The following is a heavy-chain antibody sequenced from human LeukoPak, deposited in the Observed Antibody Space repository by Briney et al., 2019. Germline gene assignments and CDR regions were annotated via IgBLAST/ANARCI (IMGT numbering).Heavy chain of an antibody. CDR1: GFTSNNYG. V-gene: IGHV3-30*02. CDR3: AKDGLYYDGSEHVYYFDS. CDR2: IRFDGNKI. Sequence: GGSLRLSCVASGFTSNNYGIHWVRQAPGKGLEWVAFIRFDGNKIFYGDSVKGRFTISRDNSKNTLYLQMNSLRAEDTALYYCAKDGLYYDGSEHVYYFDSWGQGTLVTVSS. J-gene: IGHJ4*02. D-gene: IGHD3-22*01.